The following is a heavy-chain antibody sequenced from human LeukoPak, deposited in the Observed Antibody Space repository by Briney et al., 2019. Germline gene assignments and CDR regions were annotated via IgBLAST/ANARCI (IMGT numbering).Heavy chain of an antibody. V-gene: IGHV4-59*01. CDR2: IYYSGST. J-gene: IGHJ4*02. Sequence: SETLSLTCTVSGGSISSYYWSWIRQPPGKGLEWIGYIYYSGSTNYNPSLKSRVTISVDTSKNQFSLKLSSVTAADTAVYYCARVSHSGSYWRGYYFDYWGQGTLVTGSS. CDR3: ARVSHSGSYWRGYYFDY. CDR1: GGSISSYY. D-gene: IGHD1-26*01.